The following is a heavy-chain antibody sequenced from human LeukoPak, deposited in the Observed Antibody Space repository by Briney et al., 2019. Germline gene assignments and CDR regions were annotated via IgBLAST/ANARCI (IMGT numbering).Heavy chain of an antibody. D-gene: IGHD3-3*01. V-gene: IGHV4-30-2*01. Sequence: PSETLSLTCTVSGGSISSGGYYWSWIRQPPGKGLEWIGYIYHSGSTYYNPSLKSRLTISVDRSKHQFSLQLSSVTAADTAVYYCARAPPPSYYDFWSGSYDAFDIWGQGTMVTVSS. J-gene: IGHJ3*02. CDR3: ARAPPPSYYDFWSGSYDAFDI. CDR1: GGSISSGGYY. CDR2: IYHSGST.